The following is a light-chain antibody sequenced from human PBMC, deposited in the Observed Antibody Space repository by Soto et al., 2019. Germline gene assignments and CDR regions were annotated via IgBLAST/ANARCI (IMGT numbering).Light chain of an antibody. Sequence: DIQLTQSPSFLSASVGDRVTITCRASQGISSYLAWYQQKPGKAPKLLIYAASTLQSGVPSRFSGSGSGTEFTLTSSSLQPEDFATYYCQQLKSYPPITFGQGTRLEIK. J-gene: IGKJ5*01. CDR3: QQLKSYPPIT. CDR1: QGISSY. V-gene: IGKV1-9*01. CDR2: AAS.